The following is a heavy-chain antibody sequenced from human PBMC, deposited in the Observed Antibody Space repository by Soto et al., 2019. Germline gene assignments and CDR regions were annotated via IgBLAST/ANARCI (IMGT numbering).Heavy chain of an antibody. Sequence: QVQLVQSGAEVKKPGSSVKVSCKASGGTFSSYAISWVRQAPGQGLEWMGGIIPIFGTANYAQKFQGRVTITADESTSTAYMELSSLRSEDTAVYYSAKENYYGSGTPEGYFDYWGQGTLVTVSS. D-gene: IGHD3-10*01. CDR3: AKENYYGSGTPEGYFDY. CDR2: IIPIFGTA. J-gene: IGHJ4*02. CDR1: GGTFSSYA. V-gene: IGHV1-69*01.